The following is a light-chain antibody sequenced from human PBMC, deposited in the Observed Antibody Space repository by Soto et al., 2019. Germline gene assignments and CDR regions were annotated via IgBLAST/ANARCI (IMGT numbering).Light chain of an antibody. Sequence: DIPMTQSPSSLSASLGDRVTITCRASQSISSYLNWYQQKPGKAPNLLIYAASSLQSGVPSRFSGSGSGTDFSLTISSLQPEDFATYYCQQSYITPRTXGGGTKVAIK. J-gene: IGKJ4*01. CDR2: AAS. V-gene: IGKV1-39*01. CDR3: QQSYITPRT. CDR1: QSISSY.